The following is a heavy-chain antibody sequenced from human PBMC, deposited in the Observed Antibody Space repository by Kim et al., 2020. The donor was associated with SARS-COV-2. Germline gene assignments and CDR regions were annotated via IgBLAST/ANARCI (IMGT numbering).Heavy chain of an antibody. D-gene: IGHD4-17*01. Sequence: SETLSLTCTVSGGSISSSSYYWGWIRQPPGKGLEWIGSIYYSGSTYYNPSLKSRVTISVDTSKNQFSLKLSSVTAADTAVYYCARTVYGGNSEFDYWGQGTLVTVSS. V-gene: IGHV4-39*01. CDR2: IYYSGST. CDR3: ARTVYGGNSEFDY. J-gene: IGHJ4*02. CDR1: GGSISSSSYY.